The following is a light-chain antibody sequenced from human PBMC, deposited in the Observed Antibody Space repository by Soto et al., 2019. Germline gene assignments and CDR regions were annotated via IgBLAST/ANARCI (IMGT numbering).Light chain of an antibody. CDR2: LGS. CDR3: MQALQTPNT. J-gene: IGKJ2*01. V-gene: IGKV2-28*01. Sequence: EIVMTQSPLSLRVSPGEPASFSCRSSQSLLHRTGSNFLDWHLQKPGQSPQLLIYLGSHRASGVPDRFSGSGSGTDFTLKISRVEAEDVGVYYCMQALQTPNTFGQGTKLEIK. CDR1: QSLLHRTGSNF.